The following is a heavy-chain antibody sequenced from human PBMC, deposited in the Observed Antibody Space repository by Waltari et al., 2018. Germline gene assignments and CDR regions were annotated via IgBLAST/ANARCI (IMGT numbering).Heavy chain of an antibody. CDR3: ARTIAARYFDY. D-gene: IGHD6-6*01. Sequence: EVQLVESGGGLVQPGGSLRLSCAASGFTFSSYWMSWVRQAPGKGLEGVANIKQDGSEKYYVDSVKGRFTIARDNAKNSLYLQMNSLRAEDTAVYYCARTIAARYFDYWGQGTLVTVSS. J-gene: IGHJ4*02. CDR1: GFTFSSYW. CDR2: IKQDGSEK. V-gene: IGHV3-7*01.